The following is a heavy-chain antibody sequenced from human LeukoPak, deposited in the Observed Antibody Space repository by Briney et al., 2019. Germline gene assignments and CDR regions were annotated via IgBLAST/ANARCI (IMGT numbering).Heavy chain of an antibody. D-gene: IGHD3-3*01. CDR3: ASERLAANDAFDI. J-gene: IGHJ3*02. CDR1: GGSISSSSYY. CDR2: IYTSGST. V-gene: IGHV4-61*05. Sequence: SETLSLTCTVSGGSISSSSYYWGWIRQPPGKGLEWIGRIYTSGSTNYNPSLKSRVTMSVDTSKNQFSLKLSSVTAADTAVYYCASERLAANDAFDIWGQGTMVTVSS.